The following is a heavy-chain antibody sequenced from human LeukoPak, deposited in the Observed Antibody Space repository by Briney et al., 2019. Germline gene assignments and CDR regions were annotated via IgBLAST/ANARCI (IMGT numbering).Heavy chain of an antibody. J-gene: IGHJ4*02. CDR3: ARNIVGAPRD. Sequence: ASETLSLTCTVSGGSISSSSYYWGWIRQPPGKGLEWIGEINHSGSTNYNPSLKSRVTISVDTSKNQFSLKLSSVTAADTAVYYCARNIVGAPRDWGQGTLVTVSS. V-gene: IGHV4-39*07. D-gene: IGHD1-26*01. CDR1: GGSISSSSYY. CDR2: INHSGST.